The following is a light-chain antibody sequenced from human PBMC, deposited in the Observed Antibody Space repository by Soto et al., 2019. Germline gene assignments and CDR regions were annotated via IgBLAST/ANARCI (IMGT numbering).Light chain of an antibody. CDR2: GAS. Sequence: EIVLTQSPGTLSLSPGEGDTLSCRASQSVSSNSLAWYQQKPGQAPRLLIYGASTRATGIPDRFSGSGSGTDFTLTINRLEPEDFAVYYCQQCGSSPLTFGGGTKVEIK. J-gene: IGKJ4*01. CDR1: QSVSSNS. V-gene: IGKV3-20*01. CDR3: QQCGSSPLT.